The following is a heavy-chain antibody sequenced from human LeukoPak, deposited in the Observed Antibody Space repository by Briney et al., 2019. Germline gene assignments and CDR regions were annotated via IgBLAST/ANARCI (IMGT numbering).Heavy chain of an antibody. Sequence: SVKVSCKASGGTFSSYAISWVRQAPGQGLEWMGRIIPIFGIANYAQKFQGRVTITADKSTSTAYMELSSLRSEDTAVYYCARADSGYDSNWFDPWGHGTLVTVSS. CDR1: GGTFSSYA. CDR3: ARADSGYDSNWFDP. J-gene: IGHJ5*02. V-gene: IGHV1-69*04. D-gene: IGHD5-12*01. CDR2: IIPIFGIA.